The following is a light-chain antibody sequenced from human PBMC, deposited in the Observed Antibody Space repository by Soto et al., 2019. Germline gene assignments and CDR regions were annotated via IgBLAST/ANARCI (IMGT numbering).Light chain of an antibody. J-gene: IGKJ2*01. CDR1: QSISSW. CDR2: KAS. Sequence: DIQMTQSPSTLSASVGDRVTITCRASQSISSWLAWYQQKPGKAPKLLIYKASSLESGVPSRFSGSGSETEFTLTISSLQPDDFATYYCQQYNSYSGYTFGQGTKLEI. V-gene: IGKV1-5*03. CDR3: QQYNSYSGYT.